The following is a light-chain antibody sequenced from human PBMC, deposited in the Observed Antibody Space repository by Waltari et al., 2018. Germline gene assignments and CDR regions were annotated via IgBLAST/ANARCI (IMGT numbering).Light chain of an antibody. CDR1: ILGSKY. CDR3: QALGSNRWV. Sequence: SSELTQPPSVSVSPGQTASITCPGDILGSKYASWYQHKPGQSPLLVLYQDLNRPSGIPERFSGSKSGNTATLTISGTQAMDDADDYCQALGSNRWVFGGGTKLTVL. J-gene: IGLJ3*02. CDR2: QDL. V-gene: IGLV3-1*01.